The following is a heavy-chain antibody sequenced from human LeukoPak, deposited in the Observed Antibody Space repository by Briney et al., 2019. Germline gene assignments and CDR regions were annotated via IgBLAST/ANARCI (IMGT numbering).Heavy chain of an antibody. J-gene: IGHJ4*02. CDR1: GGSISSGGYS. CDR3: ARGDYGDLFDY. V-gene: IGHV4-30-2*01. D-gene: IGHD4-17*01. CDR2: ISHSGST. Sequence: SETLSLTRAVSGGSISSGGYSWSWIRQPPGKGLEWIGYISHSGSTYYNSSLKSRVTISVDRSKNQFSLKLSSVTAADTAVYYCARGDYGDLFDYWGQGTLVTVSS.